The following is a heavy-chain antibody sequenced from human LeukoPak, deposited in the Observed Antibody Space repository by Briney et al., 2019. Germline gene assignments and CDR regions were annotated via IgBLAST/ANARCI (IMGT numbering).Heavy chain of an antibody. J-gene: IGHJ4*02. CDR2: ISSSSSYI. Sequence: PGGSLRLSCAASGFTFSSYSMNWVRQAPGKGLEWVSSISSSSSYIYYADSVKGRFTISRDNAENSLYLQMNSLRAEDTAVYYCARAVPVEGDYWGQGTLVTVSS. CDR3: ARAVPVEGDY. CDR1: GFTFSSYS. D-gene: IGHD2-2*01. V-gene: IGHV3-21*01.